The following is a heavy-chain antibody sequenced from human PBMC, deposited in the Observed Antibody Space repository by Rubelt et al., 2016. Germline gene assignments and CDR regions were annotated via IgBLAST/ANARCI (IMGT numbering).Heavy chain of an antibody. V-gene: IGHV3-74*01. Sequence: PGEGLVWVSRINSDGSSTSYADSVKARFTISRDKSKNTVYLQMNSLRAEDTAVYYCARDLDYGGNSVDYWGQGTLVTVSS. J-gene: IGHJ4*02. CDR2: INSDGSST. CDR3: ARDLDYGGNSVDY. D-gene: IGHD4-23*01.